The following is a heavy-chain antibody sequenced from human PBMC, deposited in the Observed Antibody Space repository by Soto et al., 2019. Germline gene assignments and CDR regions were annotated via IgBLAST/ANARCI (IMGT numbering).Heavy chain of an antibody. CDR1: GGSFRGYY. D-gene: IGHD1-26*01. V-gene: IGHV4-59*05. Sequence: SETMSLTWAVYGGSFRGYYWGWIRQPPGKGLEWIGSIYYSGSTYYNPSLKSRVTISVDTSKNQFSLKLSSVTAADTAVYYCATQEGGGSYVYTFAPWGKGTLVTVSS. CDR2: IYYSGST. J-gene: IGHJ5*02. CDR3: ATQEGGGSYVYTFAP.